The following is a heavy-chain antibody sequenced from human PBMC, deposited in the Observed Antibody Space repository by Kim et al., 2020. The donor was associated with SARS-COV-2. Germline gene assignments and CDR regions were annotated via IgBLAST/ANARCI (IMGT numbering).Heavy chain of an antibody. J-gene: IGHJ4*02. D-gene: IGHD1-26*01. V-gene: IGHV3-64D*06. CDR3: VKSQGDD. CDR2: ISNDGGST. Sequence: GGSLRLSCSASGFTFSRSSMYWVRRAPGSGLEYVSAISNDGGSTFYADSVKDRFTISRDNSKNTAYLQMSSLRAEDTAVYYCVKSQGDDWGRGTLFTVSS. CDR1: GFTFSRSS.